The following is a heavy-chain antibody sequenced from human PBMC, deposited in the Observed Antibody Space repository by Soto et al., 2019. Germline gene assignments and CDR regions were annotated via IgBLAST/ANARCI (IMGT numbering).Heavy chain of an antibody. CDR1: GFTFSSYA. V-gene: IGHV3-23*01. CDR2: ISGSGGST. J-gene: IGHJ6*02. D-gene: IGHD6-6*01. CDR3: AKAMAARPVYGMDV. Sequence: GGSLRLSCAASGFTFSSYAMSWVRQAPGKGLEWVSAISGSGGSTYYAASVKGRFTISRDNSKNTLYLQMNSLRAEDTPVYYCAKAMAARPVYGMDVWGQGTTVTVSS.